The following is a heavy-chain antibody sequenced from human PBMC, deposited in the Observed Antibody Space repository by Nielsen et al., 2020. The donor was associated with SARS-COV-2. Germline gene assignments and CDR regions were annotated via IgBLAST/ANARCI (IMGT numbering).Heavy chain of an antibody. CDR2: ISWNSGSI. J-gene: IGHJ4*02. D-gene: IGHD3-9*01. CDR3: AKGYYDILTGYFRPHYFDY. Sequence: SLKISCAASGFTFDDYAMHWVRQAPGKGLEWVSGISWNSGSIGYADSVKGRFTISRDNAKNSLYLQMNSLRAEDTALYYCAKGYYDILTGYFRPHYFDYWGQGTLVTVSS. V-gene: IGHV3-9*01. CDR1: GFTFDDYA.